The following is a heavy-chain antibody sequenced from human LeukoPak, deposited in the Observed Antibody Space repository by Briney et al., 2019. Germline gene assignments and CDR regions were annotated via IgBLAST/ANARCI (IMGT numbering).Heavy chain of an antibody. CDR1: GGSFSGYY. CDR3: AALDHGHDY. J-gene: IGHJ4*02. CDR2: IFRDGTNP. Sequence: ETLSLTCPVYGGSFSGYYWSWIPQTPGKGLVWVSRIFRDGTNPAYADSVKGRFTISRDNAKNTLYLQMNSLRAEDTAMYYCAALDHGHDYWGQGTLVSVST. V-gene: IGHV3-74*01.